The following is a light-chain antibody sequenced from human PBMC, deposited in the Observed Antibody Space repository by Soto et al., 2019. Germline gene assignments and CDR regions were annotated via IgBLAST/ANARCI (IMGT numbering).Light chain of an antibody. CDR2: GAS. V-gene: IGKV3-20*01. J-gene: IGKJ1*01. CDR3: QQYGYSFRA. CDR1: QSVSSSY. Sequence: EILLTQSPGTLYLSPGERATLSGRASQSVSSSYLSWYQLKPGQAPRLLIYGASSRATGIPDSFSGSGSGTDFTLTISRLEPEDCAVYYCQQYGYSFRAFGQGTKVEL.